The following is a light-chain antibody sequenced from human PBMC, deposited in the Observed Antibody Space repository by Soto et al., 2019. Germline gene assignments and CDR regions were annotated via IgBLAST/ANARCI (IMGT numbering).Light chain of an antibody. CDR3: QQYGGSFT. J-gene: IGKJ4*01. V-gene: IGKV3-20*01. CDR1: QSISDNY. CDR2: GAS. Sequence: IVLTQSPGTLSLSPGERVTLSCRASQSISDNYLAWFQHKAGQAPRLLVYGASSRATGIPDRFSGSGSGTDFTLIISRLEPEDSAVYYCQQYGGSFTFGGGTKVQIK.